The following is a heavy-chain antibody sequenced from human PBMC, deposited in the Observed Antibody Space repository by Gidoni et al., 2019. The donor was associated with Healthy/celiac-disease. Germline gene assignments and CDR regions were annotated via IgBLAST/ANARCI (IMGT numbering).Heavy chain of an antibody. V-gene: IGHV4-34*01. J-gene: IGHJ4*02. CDR1: GGSFSGYY. CDR2: INHSGST. CDR3: ARGDSGGWYQETFDY. D-gene: IGHD6-19*01. Sequence: QVQLQQWGAGLLKPSETLSLTCAVYGGSFSGYYWSWIRQPPGKGLEWIGEINHSGSTNYHPSLKSRVTISVDTSKNQFSLKLSSVTAADTAVYYCARGDSGGWYQETFDYWGQGTLVTVSS.